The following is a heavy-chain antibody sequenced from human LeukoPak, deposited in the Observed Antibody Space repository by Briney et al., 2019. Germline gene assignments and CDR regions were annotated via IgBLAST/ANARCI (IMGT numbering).Heavy chain of an antibody. D-gene: IGHD3-10*01. V-gene: IGHV4-39*01. J-gene: IGHJ5*02. CDR3: ARQPTLCKYYYGSGSRNWFDP. Sequence: SETLSLTCTVSGGSISSSSYYWGWIRQPPGKGLEWIGSIYYSGSTYYNPSLKSRVTISVDTSKNQFSLKLSSVTAADTAVYYCARQPTLCKYYYGSGSRNWFDPWGQGTLVTVSS. CDR2: IYYSGST. CDR1: GGSISSSSYY.